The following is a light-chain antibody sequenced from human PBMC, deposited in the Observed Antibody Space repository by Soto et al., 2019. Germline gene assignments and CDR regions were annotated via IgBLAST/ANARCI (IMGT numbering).Light chain of an antibody. Sequence: QSVLTQPASVSGSPGQSITISCTRTSSDVGSYNLVSWYQQHPGKAPKLMIYEGSKRPSGVSNRFSGSKSGNTASLTISGLQAEDEADYYCCSYAGSSFYVFGTGTKLTVL. V-gene: IGLV2-23*01. CDR3: CSYAGSSFYV. J-gene: IGLJ1*01. CDR2: EGS. CDR1: SSDVGSYNL.